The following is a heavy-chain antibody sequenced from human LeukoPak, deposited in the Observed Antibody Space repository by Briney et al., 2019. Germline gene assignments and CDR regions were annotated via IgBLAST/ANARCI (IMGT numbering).Heavy chain of an antibody. D-gene: IGHD3-9*01. V-gene: IGHV3-23*01. J-gene: IGHJ4*02. Sequence: GGSLRLSCAASGITFSSYAMSWVRQAPGKGLEWVSGISGSGGSTDYADSVKGRFTISRDNSKNTLYLQLNSLRAEDTAVYYCAKGAGNFDWSYHDYWGQGTLVTVSS. CDR1: GITFSSYA. CDR3: AKGAGNFDWSYHDY. CDR2: ISGSGGST.